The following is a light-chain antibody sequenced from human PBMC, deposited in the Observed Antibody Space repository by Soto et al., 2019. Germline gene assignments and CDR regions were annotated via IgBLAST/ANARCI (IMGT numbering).Light chain of an antibody. J-gene: IGKJ1*01. Sequence: VMTQTPLSLSVTPGQPASISCKSSQSLLHSNGKTYMYWYLQKPGQPPQLLIFELFNRFSGVPERVSGSGSDTDFTLEISRVEDEDVGVYYCMQSRQVPWTFGQGTKVEI. V-gene: IGKV2D-29*01. CDR1: QSLLHSNGKTY. CDR2: ELF. CDR3: MQSRQVPWT.